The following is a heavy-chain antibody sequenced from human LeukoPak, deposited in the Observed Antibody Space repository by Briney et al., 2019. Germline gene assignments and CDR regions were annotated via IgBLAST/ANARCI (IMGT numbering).Heavy chain of an antibody. CDR1: GFTNY. V-gene: IGHV3-53*01. CDR3: ARDLLEPEMAA. Sequence: GGSLRLSCAASGFTNYMSWVRQAPERGLEWVSVIYSSGSTYYADSVRGRFTISRDKTKNTLFLQMNSLRVEDTAVYYCARDLLEPEMAAWGLGTLVTVSS. D-gene: IGHD5-24*01. CDR2: IYSSGST. J-gene: IGHJ5*02.